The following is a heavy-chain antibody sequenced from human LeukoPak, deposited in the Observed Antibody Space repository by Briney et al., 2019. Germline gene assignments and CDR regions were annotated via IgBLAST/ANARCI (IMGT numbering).Heavy chain of an antibody. CDR2: ISSNGGST. CDR1: GFTFSSYA. V-gene: IGHV3-64D*09. Sequence: PGRSLRLSCAVSGFTFSSYAIHWVRQAPGKGLEYVSAISSNGGSTYYADSVKGRFTVSRDNSKNTLYLQMSSLRAEDTAVYYCVEHDYGDYWGQGTLVTVSS. CDR3: VEHDYGDY. J-gene: IGHJ4*02.